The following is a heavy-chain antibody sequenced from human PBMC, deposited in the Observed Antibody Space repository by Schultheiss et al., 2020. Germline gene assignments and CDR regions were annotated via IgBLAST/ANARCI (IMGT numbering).Heavy chain of an antibody. CDR3: ARSFRITIFGVVIMSGMDV. J-gene: IGHJ6*02. D-gene: IGHD3-3*01. CDR2: INSDGSST. V-gene: IGHV3-74*01. CDR1: GFTFSSYW. Sequence: GESLKISCAASGFTFSSYWMHWVRQAPGKGLVWVSRINSDGSSTSYADSVKGRFTISRDNSKNTLYLQMNSLRAEDTAVYYCARSFRITIFGVVIMSGMDVWGQGTTVTVSS.